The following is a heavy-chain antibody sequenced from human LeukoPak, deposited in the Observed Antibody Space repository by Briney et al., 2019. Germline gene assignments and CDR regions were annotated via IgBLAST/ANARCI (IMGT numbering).Heavy chain of an antibody. CDR1: GYTFTSYY. V-gene: IGHV1-46*01. D-gene: IGHD3-3*01. CDR3: ARAPRGYDFWSGWGYYYYYGMDV. CDR2: INPSGGST. Sequence: ASVKVSCKASGYTFTSYYMHWVRQAPGQGLERMGIINPSGGSTSYAQKFQGRVTMTRDTSTSTVYMELSSLRSEDTAVYYCARAPRGYDFWSGWGYYYYYGMDVWGQGTTVTVSS. J-gene: IGHJ6*02.